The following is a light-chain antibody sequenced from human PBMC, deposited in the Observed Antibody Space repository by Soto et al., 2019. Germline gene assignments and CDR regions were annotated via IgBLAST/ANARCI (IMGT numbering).Light chain of an antibody. CDR2: GAS. V-gene: IGKV1D-16*01. CDR3: QQYEKFPIT. J-gene: IGKJ5*01. CDR1: QNISSC. Sequence: DMQMTQSPSSVSASVGDRVTIXXRASQNISSCLAWYQQRPEKAPKTXIYGASSLQSGVPSRFNGSGSGTDFTLTITNLQPEDFATYYCQQYEKFPITFGQGTRLEIK.